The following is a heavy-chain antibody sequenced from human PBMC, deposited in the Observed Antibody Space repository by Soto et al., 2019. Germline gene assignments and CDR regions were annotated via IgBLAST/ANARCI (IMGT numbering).Heavy chain of an antibody. D-gene: IGHD6-19*01. CDR1: GFTFGDYA. CDR3: TSGIAVAGTGRFDP. CDR2: IRSKAYGGTT. Sequence: PGGSLRLSCTASGFTFGDYAMSWFRQAPGKGLEWVGFIRSKAYGGTTEYAASVKGRFTISRDDSKSIAYLQMNSLKTEDTAVYFCTSGIAVAGTGRFDPWGQGTLVTVSS. J-gene: IGHJ5*02. V-gene: IGHV3-49*03.